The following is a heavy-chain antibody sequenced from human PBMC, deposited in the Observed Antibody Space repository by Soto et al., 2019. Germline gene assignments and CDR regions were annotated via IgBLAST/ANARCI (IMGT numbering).Heavy chain of an antibody. CDR1: GYIFASYA. D-gene: IGHD6-25*01. CDR3: ARDSPAADY. J-gene: IGHJ4*02. Sequence: QVQLVQSGAEVKKPGASVKVSCKASGYIFASYAISWVRQAPGQGLEWMGWISAYNCNTNYAQKLQGRVSMTTDTSTSTAYRELRSLRSDEKAVYYCARDSPAADYWGQGTLVTVSS. CDR2: ISAYNCNT. V-gene: IGHV1-18*01.